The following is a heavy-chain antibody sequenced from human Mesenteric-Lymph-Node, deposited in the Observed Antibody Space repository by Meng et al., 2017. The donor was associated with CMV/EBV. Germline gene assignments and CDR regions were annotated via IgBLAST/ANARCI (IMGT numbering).Heavy chain of an antibody. J-gene: IGHJ6*02. D-gene: IGHD4-23*01. V-gene: IGHV1-69*05. CDR2: IIPIFGTA. CDR1: GYTFTSYD. CDR3: ARGVHYGGNSGWGYYYGMDV. Sequence: SVKVSCKASGYTFTSYDINWVRQAPGQGLEWMGGIIPIFGTANYAQKFQGRVTITTDESTSTAYMELSSLRSEDTAVYYCARGVHYGGNSGWGYYYGMDVWGQGTTVTVSS.